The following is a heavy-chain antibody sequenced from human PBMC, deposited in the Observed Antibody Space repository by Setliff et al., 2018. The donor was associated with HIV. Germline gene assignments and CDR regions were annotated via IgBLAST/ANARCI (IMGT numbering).Heavy chain of an antibody. Sequence: PSETLSLTCTVSGGSISSYYWSWIRQPPGKGLEWIGYIYTSGSTNYNPSLKSRVTISVDTSKNQFSLKLSSVTAADTAVYYCARMGIVVVVAAPNWFDPWGQGTLVTVSS. J-gene: IGHJ5*02. CDR2: IYTSGST. V-gene: IGHV4-4*09. CDR3: ARMGIVVVVAAPNWFDP. CDR1: GGSISSYY. D-gene: IGHD2-15*01.